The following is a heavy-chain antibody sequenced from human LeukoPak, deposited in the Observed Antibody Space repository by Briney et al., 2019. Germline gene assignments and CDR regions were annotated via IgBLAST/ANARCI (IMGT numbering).Heavy chain of an antibody. CDR2: ISSGRSYR. V-gene: IGHV3-21*01. D-gene: IGHD2-2*01. J-gene: IGHJ4*02. Sequence: GLSLRLSWAACGLTLSRERKKWVRRAPGRGLEWGSAISSGRSYRDRADSVKGRCTIRRENAKNSLYLQMNSQRAEHTDVYYCARGAPLPRNCSHTSCYRDYWAQGTLVTVSS. CDR3: ARGAPLPRNCSHTSCYRDY. CDR1: GLTLSRER.